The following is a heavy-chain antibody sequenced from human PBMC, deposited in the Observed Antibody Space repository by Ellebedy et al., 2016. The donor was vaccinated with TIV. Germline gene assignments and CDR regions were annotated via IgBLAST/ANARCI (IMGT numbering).Heavy chain of an antibody. CDR2: IPYDGGDK. Sequence: GESLKISXAASGLSFSNYGMLWVRQAPGKGLEWVAVIPYDGGDKKYSDSVKGRFTISRDNSKNMLHLQMNSQRVEDTAVYYCAKVLWFGELFRYDAFDVWGHGTMVTVSS. J-gene: IGHJ3*01. D-gene: IGHD3-10*01. CDR1: GLSFSNYG. CDR3: AKVLWFGELFRYDAFDV. V-gene: IGHV3-30*18.